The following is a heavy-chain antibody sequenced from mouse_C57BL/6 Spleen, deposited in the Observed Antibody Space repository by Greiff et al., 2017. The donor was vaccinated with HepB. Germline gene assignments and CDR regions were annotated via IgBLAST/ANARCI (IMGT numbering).Heavy chain of an antibody. J-gene: IGHJ4*01. CDR3: ARGRGYDPSYAMDY. CDR2: IDPSDSYT. CDR1: GYTFTSYW. Sequence: VQLQESGAELVRPGTSVKLSCKASGYTFTSYWMHWVKQRPGQGLEWIGVIDPSDSYTNYNQKFKGKATLTVDTSSSTAYMQLSSLTSEDSAVYYCARGRGYDPSYAMDYWGQGTSVTVSS. D-gene: IGHD2-2*01. V-gene: IGHV1-59*01.